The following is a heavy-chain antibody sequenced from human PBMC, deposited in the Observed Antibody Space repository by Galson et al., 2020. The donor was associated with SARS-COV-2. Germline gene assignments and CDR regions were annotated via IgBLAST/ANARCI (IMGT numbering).Heavy chain of an antibody. CDR2: IQRRLDRETT. J-gene: IGHJ6*03. CDR1: GFTFSNAR. V-gene: IGHV3-15*01. Sequence: GESLKLSCAIYGFTFSNARKIWVRQAPRKRPGWVGRIQRRLDRETTDNVSTVTRRFIISRDDLQTTLYLHMNGLKTEDTGVYYCAIRCGGRGYMDVWGKGTTVTVSS. CDR3: AIRCGGRGYMDV. D-gene: IGHD3-10*01.